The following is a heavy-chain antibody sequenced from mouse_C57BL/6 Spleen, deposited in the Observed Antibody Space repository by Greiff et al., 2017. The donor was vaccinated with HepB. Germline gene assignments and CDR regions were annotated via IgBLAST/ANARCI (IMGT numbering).Heavy chain of an antibody. CDR2: INPSNGGT. D-gene: IGHD2-4*01. J-gene: IGHJ2*01. Sequence: VQLQQSGTELVKPGASVKLSCKASGYTFTSYWMHWVKQRPGQGLEWIGNINPSNGGTNYNEKFKSKATLTVDKSSSTAYMQLSSLTSEDSAVYYCASPLEGLRLNYFDYSRQRTTLPVSS. CDR3: ASPLEGLRLNYFDY. CDR1: GYTFTSYW. V-gene: IGHV1-53*01.